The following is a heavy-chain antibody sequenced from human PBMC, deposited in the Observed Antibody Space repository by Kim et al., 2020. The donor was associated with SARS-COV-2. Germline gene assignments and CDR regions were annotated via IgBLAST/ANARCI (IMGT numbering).Heavy chain of an antibody. V-gene: IGHV1-3*01. CDR3: ARDTCSGGSCRPPSFDP. J-gene: IGHJ5*02. CDR2: INAGNGNT. CDR1: GYTFTSYA. D-gene: IGHD2-15*01. Sequence: ASVKVSCKASGYTFTSYAMHWVRQAPGQRLEWMGWINAGNGNTKYSQKFQGRVTITRDTSASTAYMELSSLRSEDTAVYYCARDTCSGGSCRPPSFDPWGQGTLVTVSS.